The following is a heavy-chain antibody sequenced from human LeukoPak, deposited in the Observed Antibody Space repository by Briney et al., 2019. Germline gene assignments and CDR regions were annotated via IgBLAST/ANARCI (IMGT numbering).Heavy chain of an antibody. V-gene: IGHV3-23*01. CDR1: GFTFSSYA. CDR3: STDGTPKFEY. CDR2: ISTSGGST. D-gene: IGHD1-26*01. J-gene: IGHJ4*02. Sequence: GGSLRLSCAASGFTFSSYAMSWVRQAPGKGLEWVSAISTSGGSTYYADSVKGRFTISRDNSKNTLYLQMDNLRTEDTAVYYCSTDGTPKFEYWGQGTLVTVSS.